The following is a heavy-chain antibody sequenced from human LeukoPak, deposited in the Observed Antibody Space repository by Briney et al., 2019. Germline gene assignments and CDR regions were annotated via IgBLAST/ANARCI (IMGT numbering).Heavy chain of an antibody. CDR1: GGTFSSYA. J-gene: IGHJ3*02. D-gene: IGHD4/OR15-4a*01. Sequence: ASVKVSCRASGGTFSSYAISWVRQAPGQGLEWMGGIIPIFGTANYAQKFQGRVTITTDESTSAAYMELSSLRSEDTAVYYSARDRDYGVWAFDIWGQGTMVTVSS. CDR3: ARDRDYGVWAFDI. CDR2: IIPIFGTA. V-gene: IGHV1-69*05.